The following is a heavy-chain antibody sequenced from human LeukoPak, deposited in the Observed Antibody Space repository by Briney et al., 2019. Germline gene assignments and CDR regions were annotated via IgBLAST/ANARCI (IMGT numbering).Heavy chain of an antibody. CDR1: GYSFTSYW. CDR3: ARHWTKYYYDSSGYPDY. J-gene: IGHJ4*02. D-gene: IGHD3-22*01. CDR2: IYPGDSDT. V-gene: IGHV5-51*01. Sequence: GESLKISCKGSGYSFTSYWIGWVRQMPGKGLEWMGIIYPGDSDTRYSPSFQGQVTISADKSISTAYLQWSSLKASDTAMYYCARHWTKYYYDSSGYPDYWGQGTLVTVSS.